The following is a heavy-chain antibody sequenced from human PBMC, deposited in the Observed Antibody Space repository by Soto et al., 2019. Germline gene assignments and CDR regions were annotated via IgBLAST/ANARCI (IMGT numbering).Heavy chain of an antibody. D-gene: IGHD6-19*01. CDR1: GGSFSGYC. J-gene: IGHJ4*02. Sequence: SETLSLTCTVYGGSFSGYCWSWIRQPPGKGLEWIGEIYHSGGTNYNPSLKSRVTISVDTSKNQFSLNLSSVTAADTAVYFCARASAKSESSGWKFDYWGQGALVTVSS. CDR2: IYHSGGT. CDR3: ARASAKSESSGWKFDY. V-gene: IGHV4-34*01.